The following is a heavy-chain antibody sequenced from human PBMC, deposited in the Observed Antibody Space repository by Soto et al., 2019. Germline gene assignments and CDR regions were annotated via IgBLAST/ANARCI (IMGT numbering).Heavy chain of an antibody. CDR2: VFYTGST. CDR1: GGSISSYH. V-gene: IGHV4-59*01. D-gene: IGHD1-26*01. CDR3: ARSYTGTFYGYDT. Sequence: SETLSLTCTVSGGSISSYHWSWIRQSPGKGLEWIGYVFYTGSTKYNPALKRRVTISVDTSKNQFSLKLSSVSAADTGLYYCARSYTGTFYGYDTWGQGILVTVSS. J-gene: IGHJ5*02.